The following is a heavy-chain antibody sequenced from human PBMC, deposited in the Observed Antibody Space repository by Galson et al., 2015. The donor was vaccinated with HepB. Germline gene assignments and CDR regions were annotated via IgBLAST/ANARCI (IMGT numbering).Heavy chain of an antibody. CDR1: GFTFSSYA. J-gene: IGHJ4*02. CDR2: ISGSGGST. Sequence: SLRLSCAASGFTFSSYAMSWVRQAPGKGLEWVSAISGSGGSTYYADSVKGRFTISRDNSKNTLYLQMNSLRAKDTAVYYCARRYSSSWCNDYWGQGTLVTVSS. D-gene: IGHD6-13*01. V-gene: IGHV3-23*01. CDR3: ARRYSSSWCNDY.